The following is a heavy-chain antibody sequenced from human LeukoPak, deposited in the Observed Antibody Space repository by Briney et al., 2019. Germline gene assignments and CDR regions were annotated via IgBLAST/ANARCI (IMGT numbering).Heavy chain of an antibody. CDR1: GGSTSSYY. D-gene: IGHD4-17*01. CDR2: IYYSGST. V-gene: IGHV4-59*01. J-gene: IGHJ3*02. Sequence: SETLSLTCTVSGGSTSSYYWSWIRQPPGKGLEWIGYIYYSGSTNYNPSLKSRVTISVDTSKNQFSLKLSSVTAADTAVYYCARDSGHSGDYADGQSYAFDIWGQGTMVTVSS. CDR3: ARDSGHSGDYADGQSYAFDI.